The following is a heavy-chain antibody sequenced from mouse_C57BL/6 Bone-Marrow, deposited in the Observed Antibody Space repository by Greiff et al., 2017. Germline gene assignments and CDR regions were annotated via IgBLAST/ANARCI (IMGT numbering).Heavy chain of an antibody. V-gene: IGHV1-76*01. D-gene: IGHD1-1*01. CDR3: ARDYYYGSSPPMDY. CDR1: GYTFTDYY. J-gene: IGHJ4*01. CDR2: IYPGSGNT. Sequence: QVQLKESGAELVRPGASVKLSCKASGYTFTDYYINWVKQRPGQGLEWIARIYPGSGNTYYNEKFKGKATLTAEKSSSTAYMQLSSLTSEDSAVYFCARDYYYGSSPPMDYWGQGTSVTVSS.